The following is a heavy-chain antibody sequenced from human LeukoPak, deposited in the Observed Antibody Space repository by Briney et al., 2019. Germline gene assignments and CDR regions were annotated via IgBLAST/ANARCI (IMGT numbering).Heavy chain of an antibody. Sequence: GGSLRLSCAASGFTFSSYGMSWVRQAPGKGLEWVSAISGSGGSTYYADSVKGRFTISRDNSKNTLSLQMNSLRAVDTAVYYCAKEVVSLFGPLMDVTFDYWGQGTLVTVSS. J-gene: IGHJ4*02. D-gene: IGHD2-8*01. V-gene: IGHV3-23*01. CDR3: AKEVVSLFGPLMDVTFDY. CDR2: ISGSGGST. CDR1: GFTFSSYG.